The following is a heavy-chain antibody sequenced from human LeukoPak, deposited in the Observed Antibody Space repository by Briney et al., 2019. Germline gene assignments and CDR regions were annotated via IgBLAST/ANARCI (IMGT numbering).Heavy chain of an antibody. CDR3: ARQSPSQGTDY. CDR1: GFTFSNYA. J-gene: IGHJ4*02. CDR2: INDRGGDT. Sequence: GGSLRLSCAASGFTFSNYAMTWVRQAPGKGLEWISAINDRGGDTYYADSVKGRFTISRDNSKNTLYLQMNSLRVEDTAVYYCARQSPSQGTDYWGQGTLVTVSS. V-gene: IGHV3-23*01.